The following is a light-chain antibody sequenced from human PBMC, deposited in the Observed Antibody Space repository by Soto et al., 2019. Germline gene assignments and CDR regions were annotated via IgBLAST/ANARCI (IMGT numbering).Light chain of an antibody. J-gene: IGKJ1*01. V-gene: IGKV3-20*01. Sequence: IVMTQSPATLSLSGVERATLSCRASQSVSSNSLAWYQQKPGQAPRLLISGASSRATGTPDRFSGSGSGTDFTLTISRLEPEDFAVYYCQEYGSSPRTFGQGTKVDIK. CDR3: QEYGSSPRT. CDR2: GAS. CDR1: QSVSSNS.